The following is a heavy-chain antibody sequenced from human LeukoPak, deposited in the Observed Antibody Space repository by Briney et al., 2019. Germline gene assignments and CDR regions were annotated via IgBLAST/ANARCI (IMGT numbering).Heavy chain of an antibody. D-gene: IGHD6-19*01. V-gene: IGHV4-34*01. Sequence: SETLSLTCAVYGGSFSGYYWSWIRQPPGKGLEWIGEINHSGSTNYNPSLKSRVTISVDTSKNRFSLKLSSVTAADTAAYYCARGRGLIAVLDYWGQGTLVTVSS. J-gene: IGHJ4*02. CDR2: INHSGST. CDR1: GGSFSGYY. CDR3: ARGRGLIAVLDY.